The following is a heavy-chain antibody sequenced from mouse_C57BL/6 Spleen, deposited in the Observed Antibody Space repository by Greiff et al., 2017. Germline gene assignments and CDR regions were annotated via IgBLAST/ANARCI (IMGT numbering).Heavy chain of an antibody. CDR1: GYTFTSYW. Sequence: QVQLQQPGAELVKPGASVKLSCKASGYTFTSYWMHWVKQRPGQGLEWIGMIHPNSGSTNYNEKFKSKATLTVDKSSSTAYMQLSSLTSEDSAVYYCARHYYGRYYFDYWGQGTTLTVSS. CDR2: IHPNSGST. D-gene: IGHD1-2*01. J-gene: IGHJ2*01. V-gene: IGHV1-64*01. CDR3: ARHYYGRYYFDY.